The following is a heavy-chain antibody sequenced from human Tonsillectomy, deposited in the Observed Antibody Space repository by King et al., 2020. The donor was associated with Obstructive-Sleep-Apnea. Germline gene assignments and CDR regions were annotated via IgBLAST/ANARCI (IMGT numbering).Heavy chain of an antibody. Sequence: VQLVESGGGLVQHGGSLRLSCAASGFTFSSYWMSWVRQAPGKGLEWVANIKQDGSEKYYVDSVKGRFTISRDNAKNSLYLQMNSLRAEDTAVYYCARDLPSFIAVAGTLDYWGQGTLVTVSS. CDR3: ARDLPSFIAVAGTLDY. J-gene: IGHJ4*02. CDR1: GFTFSSYW. V-gene: IGHV3-7*03. D-gene: IGHD6-19*01. CDR2: IKQDGSEK.